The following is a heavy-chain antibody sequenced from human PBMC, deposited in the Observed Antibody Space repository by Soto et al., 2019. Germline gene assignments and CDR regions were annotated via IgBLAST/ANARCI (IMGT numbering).Heavy chain of an antibody. J-gene: IGHJ5*01. D-gene: IGHD2-2*01. V-gene: IGHV3-23*01. CDR2: ISAAGGSA. Sequence: EVQLLESGGGLVQPGGSLRVSCAASGFTFSGYGMIWVRQAPGKGLEWDSSISAAGGSAYYADPVKGRFTISRDNSKNTLYLQMNSLRAEDTAVYYCAKPPPYCSSNTCYFPFDSWGQGTLVTVSS. CDR1: GFTFSGYG. CDR3: AKPPPYCSSNTCYFPFDS.